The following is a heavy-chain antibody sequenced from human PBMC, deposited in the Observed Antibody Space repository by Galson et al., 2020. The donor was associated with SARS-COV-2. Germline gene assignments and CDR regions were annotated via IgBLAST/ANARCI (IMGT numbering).Heavy chain of an antibody. CDR1: GGSISSGSYY. Sequence: SETLSLTCTVSGGSISSGSYYWSWIRQPAGKGLELIGRIYTSGSTNYNPSLKSRVTISVDTSKNQFSLKLSSVTAADTAVYYCARAPSVDTAMVSYYYGMDVWGQGTTVTVSS. D-gene: IGHD5-18*01. V-gene: IGHV4-61*02. CDR3: ARAPSVDTAMVSYYYGMDV. J-gene: IGHJ6*02. CDR2: IYTSGST.